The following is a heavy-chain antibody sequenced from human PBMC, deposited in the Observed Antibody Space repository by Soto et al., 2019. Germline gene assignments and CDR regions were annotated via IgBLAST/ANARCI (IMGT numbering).Heavy chain of an antibody. CDR3: ARGGNYYDSSGYERPFDY. J-gene: IGHJ4*02. V-gene: IGHV4-34*01. CDR1: GGSFSGYY. Sequence: PSETLSLTCAVYGGSFSGYYWSWIRQPLGKGLEWIGEINHSGSTNYNPSLKSRVTISVDTSKNQFSLKLSSVTAADTAVYYCARGGNYYDSSGYERPFDYWGQGTLVTVSS. D-gene: IGHD3-22*01. CDR2: INHSGST.